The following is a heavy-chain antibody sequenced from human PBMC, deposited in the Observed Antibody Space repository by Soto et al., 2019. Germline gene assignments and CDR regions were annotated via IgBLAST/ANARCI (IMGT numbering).Heavy chain of an antibody. V-gene: IGHV4-59*01. D-gene: IGHD3-10*01. J-gene: IGHJ6*03. CDR1: GCSISSYY. CDR2: IYYSGST. Sequence: SETLSLTCTFSGCSISSYYWSWIRQPPGKGLEWIGYIYYSGSTNYNPSLKSRVTISVDTSKNQFSLKLSSVTAADTAVYYCARVGYYGSGSYYNYYYYYYMDVWGKGTTVTVSS. CDR3: ARVGYYGSGSYYNYYYYYYMDV.